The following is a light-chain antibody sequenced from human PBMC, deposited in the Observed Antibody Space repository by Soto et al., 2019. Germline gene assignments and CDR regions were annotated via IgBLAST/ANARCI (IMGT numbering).Light chain of an antibody. CDR1: QSVSSSY. J-gene: IGKJ3*01. CDR3: QQYGSSLFT. Sequence: EIVLTQSPGTLSLSPGGRAILSCRASQSVSSSYLAWYQQKPGQAPRLLIYGASSRATGIPDRFSGSGSGTDFTLTISRLEPEDFAVYYCQQYGSSLFTFGPGTKVDFK. CDR2: GAS. V-gene: IGKV3-20*01.